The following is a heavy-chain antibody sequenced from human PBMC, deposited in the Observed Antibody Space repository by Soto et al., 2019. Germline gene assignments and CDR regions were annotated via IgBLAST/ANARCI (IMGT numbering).Heavy chain of an antibody. CDR2: IIPIFGTA. V-gene: IGHV1-69*13. Sequence: EAAVKVSCKASGGTFSSYAISWVRQAPGQGLEWMGGIIPIFGTANYAQKFQGRVTITADESTSTAYMELSSLRSEDTAVYYCARDKGQGHWFDPWGQGTLVTVSS. CDR1: GGTFSSYA. CDR3: ARDKGQGHWFDP. J-gene: IGHJ5*02.